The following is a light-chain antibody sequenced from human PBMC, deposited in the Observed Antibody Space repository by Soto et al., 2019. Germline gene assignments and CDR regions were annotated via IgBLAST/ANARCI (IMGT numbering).Light chain of an antibody. CDR3: QQYERYST. Sequence: DYQVTQPPSTLSASVGDRVTITCRASQNIYTWLAWYQQKPGIAPKLLIHKASTLESGVPSRFSGSGYGTEFTLTISGLQPEDSATYYCQQYERYSTFGQGTKVDIK. J-gene: IGKJ1*01. CDR1: QNIYTW. V-gene: IGKV1-5*03. CDR2: KAS.